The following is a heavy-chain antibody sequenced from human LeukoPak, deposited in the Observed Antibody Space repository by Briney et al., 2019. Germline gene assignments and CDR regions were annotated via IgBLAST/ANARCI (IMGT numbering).Heavy chain of an antibody. CDR1: GGSTRSGGYY. Sequence: SQTLSLTCTVSGGSTRSGGYYWTWIRQHPGKGLEWIGYIYYRGSTYYNPSLRSRVTISVHPSKNQFSLEVSSVTAADTAVYYCARHVQYDYVDYWGQGTLVTVSS. D-gene: IGHD1-1*01. CDR3: ARHVQYDYVDY. CDR2: IYYRGST. V-gene: IGHV4-31*03. J-gene: IGHJ4*02.